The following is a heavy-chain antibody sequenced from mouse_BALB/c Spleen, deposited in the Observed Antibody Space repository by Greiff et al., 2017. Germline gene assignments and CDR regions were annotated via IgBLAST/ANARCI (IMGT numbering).Heavy chain of an antibody. CDR1: GYTFTSYT. CDR2: INPSSGYT. Sequence: QVQLKQSAAELARPGASVKMSCKASGYTFTSYTMHWVKQRPGQGLEWIGYINPSSGYTEYNQKFKDKTTLTADKSSSTAYMQLSSLTSEDSAVYYCAREGNYYAMDYWGQGTSVTVSS. CDR3: AREGNYYAMDY. J-gene: IGHJ4*01. V-gene: IGHV1-4*02. D-gene: IGHD2-1*01.